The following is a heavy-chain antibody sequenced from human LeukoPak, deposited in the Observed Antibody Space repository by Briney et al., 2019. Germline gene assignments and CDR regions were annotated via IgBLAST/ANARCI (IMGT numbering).Heavy chain of an antibody. Sequence: PSETLSLTCAVYGGSFSGYYWSWIRQPPGKGLEWIGEINHSGSTNCNPSLKSRVTISVDTSKNQFSLKLSSVTAADTAVYYCARLGYCSGSCYSLDYWGQGTLVTVSS. D-gene: IGHD2-15*01. CDR3: ARLGYCSGSCYSLDY. J-gene: IGHJ4*02. CDR1: GGSFSGYY. V-gene: IGHV4-34*01. CDR2: INHSGST.